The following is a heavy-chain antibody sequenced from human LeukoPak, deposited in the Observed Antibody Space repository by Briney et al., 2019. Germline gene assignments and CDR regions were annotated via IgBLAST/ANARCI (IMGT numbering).Heavy chain of an antibody. CDR3: ARDLGLLWSGEPFDY. J-gene: IGHJ4*02. CDR2: ISAYNGNT. Sequence: ASVKVSCKASGYTFTSYGLSWVRQAPGQGLEWMGWISAYNGNTNYAQKLQGRVTMTTDTSTSTAYMELRSLRSDDTAVYYCARDLGLLWSGEPFDYWGQGTLVTVSS. CDR1: GYTFTSYG. D-gene: IGHD3-10*01. V-gene: IGHV1-18*04.